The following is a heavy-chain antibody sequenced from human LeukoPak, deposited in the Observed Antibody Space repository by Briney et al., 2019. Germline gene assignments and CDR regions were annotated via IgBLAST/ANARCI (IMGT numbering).Heavy chain of an antibody. CDR3: ARVTGTTPFDY. D-gene: IGHD1-1*01. V-gene: IGHV4/OR15-8*01. CDR1: GVSISSNNW. J-gene: IGHJ4*01. CDR2: ISHSGTT. Sequence: SESLSLTCGVSGVSISSNNWWSWVRQPPGKGLEWIGEISHSGTTNSNPSLESRVTISVDKSKNQFSLKLTSVTAADTAVYFCARVTGTTPFDYWGHGTLVTVSS.